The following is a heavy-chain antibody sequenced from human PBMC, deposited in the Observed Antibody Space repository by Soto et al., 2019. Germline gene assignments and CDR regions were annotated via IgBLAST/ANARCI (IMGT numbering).Heavy chain of an antibody. CDR1: GASLSDYF. V-gene: IGHV4-34*01. Sequence: SETLSLTCLASGASLSDYFWSWIRQPPGMALEWIGEINHLGSINYNPSLKSRVTMSVDTSKNQFSMTLNSVTAEDTDTYYWARGGIWHWAYFYYRDVWDRGTTV. J-gene: IGHJ6*03. D-gene: IGHD2-21*01. CDR2: INHLGSI. CDR3: ARGGIWHWAYFYYRDV.